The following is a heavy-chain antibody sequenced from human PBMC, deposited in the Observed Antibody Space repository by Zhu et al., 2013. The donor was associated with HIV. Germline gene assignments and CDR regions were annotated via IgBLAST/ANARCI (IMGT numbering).Heavy chain of an antibody. CDR1: GYTFASYY. CDR2: MNPNSGNT. D-gene: IGHD3-22*01. J-gene: IGHJ4*02. CDR3: ASTEESSGYPGY. V-gene: IGHV1-8*01. Sequence: VEFLQSGAEVKKPGASVKVSCRASGYTFASYYLHWVRQAPGQGLEWMGWMNPNSGNTGYAQKFQGRVTITADESTSTAYMELSSLRSEDTAVYYCASTEESSGYPGYWGQGTLVTVSS.